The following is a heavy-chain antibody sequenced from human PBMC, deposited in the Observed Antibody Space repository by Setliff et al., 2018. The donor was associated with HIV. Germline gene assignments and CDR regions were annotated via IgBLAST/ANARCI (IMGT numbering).Heavy chain of an antibody. J-gene: IGHJ4*02. V-gene: IGHV4-4*02. CDR3: ARGFRSGRIFGIDY. CDR1: RFPFSTYW. D-gene: IGHD3-3*01. CDR2: IYHTGST. Sequence: GSLRLSCAASRFPFSTYWMSWVRQAPGKGLEWIGEIYHTGSTNYNPSLKSRVTISVDKSNNHFSLKLSSVTAADTAVYYCARGFRSGRIFGIDYWGQGTLGTVPQ.